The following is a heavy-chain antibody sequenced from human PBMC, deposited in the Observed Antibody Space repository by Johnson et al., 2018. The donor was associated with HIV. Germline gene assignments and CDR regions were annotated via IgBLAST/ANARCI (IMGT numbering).Heavy chain of an antibody. CDR2: INWNGGST. D-gene: IGHD2-2*01. CDR1: GFTFDDYG. CDR3: ASWVGDVVVVPAAADSFDI. J-gene: IGHJ3*02. Sequence: VQLVESGGGVVRPGGSLRLSYAASGFTFDDYGMSWVRQAPGKGLEWVSGINWNGGSTGYADSVKGRFTISRDNAKNSLYLQMNRQRAEDTALYYCASWVGDVVVVPAAADSFDIWGQGTMVTVSS. V-gene: IGHV3-20*03.